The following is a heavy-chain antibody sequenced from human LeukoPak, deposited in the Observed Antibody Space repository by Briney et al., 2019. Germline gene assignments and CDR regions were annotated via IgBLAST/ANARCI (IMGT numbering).Heavy chain of an antibody. V-gene: IGHV3-21*01. CDR3: ARVPPGGYSVDYFDY. Sequence: GGSLRLSCAASGFTFSSYTMNWVRQAPGKGLEWVSSISSSDTYIYYADSVKGRFTISRDNAKNSLYLQMNSLRAEDTAVYYCARVPPGGYSVDYFDYWGQGTLVTVSS. J-gene: IGHJ4*02. D-gene: IGHD3-22*01. CDR2: ISSSDTYI. CDR1: GFTFSSYT.